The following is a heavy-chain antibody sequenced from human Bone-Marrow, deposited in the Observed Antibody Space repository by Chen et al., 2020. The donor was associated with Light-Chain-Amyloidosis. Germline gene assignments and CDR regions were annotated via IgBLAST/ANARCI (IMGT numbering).Heavy chain of an antibody. D-gene: IGHD6-19*01. V-gene: IGHV4-39*02. J-gene: IGHJ5*02. Sequence: QLQLQESGPGLVKPSETLSLTCTVSDGPINSGDYYWGWLRQSPGKGLEWIGSIYYSGAAFYTPSLRSRVTISLDTSKNLLSLRLTSVTAADTAVYYCSIRIAVPGANEETWGQGTLVTVSS. CDR2: IYYSGAA. CDR3: SIRIAVPGANEET. CDR1: DGPINSGDYY.